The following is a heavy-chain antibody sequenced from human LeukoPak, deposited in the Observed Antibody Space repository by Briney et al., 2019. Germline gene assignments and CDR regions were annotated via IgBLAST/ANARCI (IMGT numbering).Heavy chain of an antibody. CDR1: GFTFSSYE. Sequence: GGSLRLSCAASGFTFSSYEMNWVRQAPGKGLEWVSAISGGGGSTYYADSVKGRFTISRDNSKNTLYLQMKSLRAEDTAAYYCARFNGWYYFDYWGQGTLVTVSS. CDR3: ARFNGWYYFDY. V-gene: IGHV3-23*01. J-gene: IGHJ4*02. D-gene: IGHD6-19*01. CDR2: ISGGGGST.